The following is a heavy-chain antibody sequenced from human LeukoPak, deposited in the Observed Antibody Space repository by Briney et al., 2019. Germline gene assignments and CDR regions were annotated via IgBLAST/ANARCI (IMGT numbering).Heavy chain of an antibody. J-gene: IGHJ4*02. CDR2: ISYDGSYK. V-gene: IGHV3-30*18. D-gene: IGHD4-17*01. CDR1: GFTFSSYG. CDR3: AKVGDYGDYALDY. Sequence: PGRSLRLSCAASGFTFSSYGMHWVRQAPGKGLEWVAVISYDGSYKYYADSVKGRFTISRDNSKNTLYPQMNSLRAEDTAVYYCAKVGDYGDYALDYWGQGTLVTVSS.